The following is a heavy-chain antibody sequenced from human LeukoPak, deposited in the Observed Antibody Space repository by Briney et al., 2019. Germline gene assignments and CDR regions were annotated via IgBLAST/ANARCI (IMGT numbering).Heavy chain of an antibody. J-gene: IGHJ4*02. CDR2: ISSSSSYI. CDR1: GFTFSSYS. Sequence: GGSLRLSCAASGFTFSSYSMNWVRQAPGKGLEWVSSISSSSSYIYYADSVKGRFTISRDNAKNSLYLQMNSLRAEETAVYYCARDRVSSGWYPFDYWGQGTLVTVSS. D-gene: IGHD6-19*01. CDR3: ARDRVSSGWYPFDY. V-gene: IGHV3-21*01.